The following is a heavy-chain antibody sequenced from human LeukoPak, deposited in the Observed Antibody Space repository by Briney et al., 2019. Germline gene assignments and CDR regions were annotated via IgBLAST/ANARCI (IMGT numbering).Heavy chain of an antibody. CDR2: IRSNSDGGTI. J-gene: IGHJ5*02. CDR1: GFTFSNAW. V-gene: IGHV3-15*07. Sequence: GGSLRLSCATSGFTFSNAWMNWVRQAPGKGLEWVGRIRSNSDGGTIDYAAPVKGRFTLSRDDSKTTLYLQMNSLQTEDTAVYYCATDFYDSTWGQGTLVTVSS. CDR3: ATDFYDST. D-gene: IGHD3-22*01.